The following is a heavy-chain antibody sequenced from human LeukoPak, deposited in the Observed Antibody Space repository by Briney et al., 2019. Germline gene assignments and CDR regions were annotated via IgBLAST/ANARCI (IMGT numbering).Heavy chain of an antibody. CDR1: GFPFSNFG. CDR2: ISYDGSNK. J-gene: IGHJ4*02. V-gene: IGHV3-30*18. Sequence: PGGSLRLSCTASGFPFSNFGMHWVRQAPGKGLEWLALISYDGSNKYHKDSVKGRFTISRDNSKNTLYLQMNSLRAEDTAVYYCAKETSSSWYGDFDYWGQGTLVTVSS. D-gene: IGHD6-13*01. CDR3: AKETSSSWYGDFDY.